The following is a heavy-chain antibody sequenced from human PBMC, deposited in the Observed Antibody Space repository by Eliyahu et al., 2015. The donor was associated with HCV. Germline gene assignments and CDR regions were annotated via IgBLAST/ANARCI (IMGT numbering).Heavy chain of an antibody. CDR3: ATERSYGSGMNYYYYGMDV. D-gene: IGHD3-10*01. CDR1: GFTFSNXW. V-gene: IGHV3-15*01. J-gene: IGHJ6*02. CDR2: IKSKTDGGTT. Sequence: EVQLVESGGGLVXPGGSLRLSCAASGFTFSNXWXSWVRQAPGKGLEWVGRIKSKTDGGTTDYAAPVKGRFTISRDDSKNTLYLQMSSLKTEDTAVYYCATERSYGSGMNYYYYGMDVWGQGTTVTVSS.